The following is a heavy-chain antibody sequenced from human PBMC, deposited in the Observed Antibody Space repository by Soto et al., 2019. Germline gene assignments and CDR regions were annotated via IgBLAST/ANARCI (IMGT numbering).Heavy chain of an antibody. D-gene: IGHD2-2*01. CDR2: IIPILGIA. CDR1: GGTFSSYT. CDR3: ASFTPQLSEDYYYYGMDV. V-gene: IGHV1-69*02. Sequence: GASVKVSCKASGGTFSSYTISWVRQAPGQGLEWMGRIIPILGIANYAQKFQGRVTITADKSTSTAYMELSSLRSEDTAVYYCASFTPQLSEDYYYYGMDVWGQGTTVTVSS. J-gene: IGHJ6*02.